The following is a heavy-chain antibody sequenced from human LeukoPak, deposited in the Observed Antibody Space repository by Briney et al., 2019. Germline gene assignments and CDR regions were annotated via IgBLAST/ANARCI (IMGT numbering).Heavy chain of an antibody. CDR1: GYTLTELS. J-gene: IGHJ6*04. Sequence: SVKVSCKVSGYTLTELSMHWVRQAPGQGLEWMGGIIPIFGTANYAQKLQGRVTMTTDTSTSTAYMELRSLRSDDTAVYYCARERRFLEWLPMDVWGKGTTVTVSS. V-gene: IGHV1-69*05. CDR2: IIPIFGTA. D-gene: IGHD3-3*01. CDR3: ARERRFLEWLPMDV.